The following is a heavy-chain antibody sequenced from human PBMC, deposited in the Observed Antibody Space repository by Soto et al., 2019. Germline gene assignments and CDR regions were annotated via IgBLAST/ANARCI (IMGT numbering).Heavy chain of an antibody. J-gene: IGHJ4*02. V-gene: IGHV3-74*01. CDR3: AIYYWYSD. CDR2: VKSDGSST. Sequence: GGSLSLYCATSRFTFISYCMHWVRQAPGKGLVWVSRVKSDGSSTSYADSVKGRFTISRDNAKNTLYLQMNSLRAEDTAVYYCAIYYWYSDWGEVTLVTVPS. CDR1: RFTFISYC. D-gene: IGHD2-15*01.